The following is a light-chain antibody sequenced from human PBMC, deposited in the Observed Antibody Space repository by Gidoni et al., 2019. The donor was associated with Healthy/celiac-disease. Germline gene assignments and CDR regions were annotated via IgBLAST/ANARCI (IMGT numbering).Light chain of an antibody. Sequence: EVGMTQYPLSLPVTLGQPASIACRSSQSLVYSDGNTYLNWCQQRPGQSPRRLIYKVATRASGVPDSFSGSGSCTAFTLKVIRVEAEDVVVYYCMQDTHRPWTFGQGTKVEIK. CDR3: MQDTHRPWT. CDR1: QSLVYSDGNTY. CDR2: KVA. V-gene: IGKV2-30*01. J-gene: IGKJ1*01.